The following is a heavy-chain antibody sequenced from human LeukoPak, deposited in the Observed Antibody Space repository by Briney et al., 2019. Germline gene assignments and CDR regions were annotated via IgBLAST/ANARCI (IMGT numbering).Heavy chain of an antibody. Sequence: GGSLRLSCTASGFSFSSFDMGWVRQSPGKGLEWVSFISNGGDRTYFASSFKGRFTISRDNSRNMLYLQMTSLRGDDTAVYYCAKDARRTSGWPFFEYWGQGALVTVSS. D-gene: IGHD6-19*01. V-gene: IGHV3-23*01. J-gene: IGHJ4*02. CDR3: AKDARRTSGWPFFEY. CDR2: ISNGGDRT. CDR1: GFSFSSFD.